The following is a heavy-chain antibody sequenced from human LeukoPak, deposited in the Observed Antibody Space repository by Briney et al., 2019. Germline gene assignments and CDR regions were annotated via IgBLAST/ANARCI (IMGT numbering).Heavy chain of an antibody. CDR2: INHSGSI. J-gene: IGHJ4*02. CDR3: ARGTVTFDY. CDR1: GGSFSGYY. V-gene: IGHV4-34*01. Sequence: SETLSLTCAVYGGSFSGYYWSWIRQPPGKGLEWVGEINHSGSINYGPSLKSRVTISVDTSKNQFSLKLNSVTAADTAVYYCARGTVTFDYWGQGTLVTVSS. D-gene: IGHD2-21*02.